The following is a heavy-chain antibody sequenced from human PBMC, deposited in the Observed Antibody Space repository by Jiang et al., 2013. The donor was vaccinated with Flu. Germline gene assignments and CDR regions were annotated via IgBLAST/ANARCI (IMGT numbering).Heavy chain of an antibody. CDR2: VSGSGATT. J-gene: IGHJ4*02. CDR1: TFSSFA. V-gene: IGHV3-23*01. CDR3: AKGSRVAGTRYYFDY. Sequence: TFSSFAMNWVRQAPGKGLECVSTVSGSGATTNYADSVKGRFTISRDNSKNTVYLQMNSLRAEDTAVYYCAKGSRVAGTRYYFDYWGQGTLVTVSS. D-gene: IGHD6-19*01.